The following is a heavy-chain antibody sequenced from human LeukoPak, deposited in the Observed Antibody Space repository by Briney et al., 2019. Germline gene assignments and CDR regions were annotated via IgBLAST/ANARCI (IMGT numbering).Heavy chain of an antibody. D-gene: IGHD2-21*02. J-gene: IGHJ4*02. CDR1: GFTFSSYS. CDR2: ISSSSSTI. Sequence: PGGSLRLSCAASGFTFSSYSMNWVRQAPGKGLEWVSYISSSSSTIYYADSVKGRFTISRDNAKNSLYLQMNSLRAEDTAVYYCARTDLAYCGSDCYSFAYWGLGTLVTVSS. V-gene: IGHV3-48*01. CDR3: ARTDLAYCGSDCYSFAY.